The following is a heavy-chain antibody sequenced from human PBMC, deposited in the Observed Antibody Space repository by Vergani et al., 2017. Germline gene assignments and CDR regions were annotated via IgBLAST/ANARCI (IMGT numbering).Heavy chain of an antibody. J-gene: IGHJ6*03. CDR1: GGTFSSYA. CDR3: ERGHCSGGSCYSKDYYYCMDV. V-gene: IGHV1-69*04. D-gene: IGHD2-15*01. Sequence: QVQLVQSGAEVKKPGSSVKVSCKASGGTFSSYAISWVRQAPGQGLEWMGRFIPILGIANYAQKFQGRVTITAAKSTSTAYMELSSLRSEDTAVYYCERGHCSGGSCYSKDYYYCMDVWGKGTTVTVSS. CDR2: FIPILGIA.